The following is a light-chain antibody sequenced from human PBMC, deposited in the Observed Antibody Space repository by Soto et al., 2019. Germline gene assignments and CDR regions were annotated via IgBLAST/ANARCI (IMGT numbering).Light chain of an antibody. CDR3: SSFATSGTTVI. CDR1: SSNIGSNA. Sequence: QSVLTQPPSASGTPGQRVTISCSGSSSNIGSNAVNWYQQLPGTAPKLLIYTFAQRPSGVPDRFSGSKSGTSASLAISGLQSEDEADYYCSSFATSGTTVIFGGGTKLTVL. V-gene: IGLV1-44*01. J-gene: IGLJ2*01. CDR2: TFA.